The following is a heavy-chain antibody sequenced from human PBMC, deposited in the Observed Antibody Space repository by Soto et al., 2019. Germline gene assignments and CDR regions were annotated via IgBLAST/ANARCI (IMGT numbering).Heavy chain of an antibody. J-gene: IGHJ4*02. D-gene: IGHD6-19*01. CDR1: GFTFSSYG. CDR3: AKDRQCLAYFDY. CDR2: ISYDGSNE. Sequence: QVQLVESGGGVVQPGRSLRLSCAASGFTFSSYGMHWVRQAPGKGLEWVAVISYDGSNEYYADSVKGRFTISRDNSKNTMYLQMNSLRAVDTAVYYCAKDRQCLAYFDYWGQGTLGTVSS. V-gene: IGHV3-30*18.